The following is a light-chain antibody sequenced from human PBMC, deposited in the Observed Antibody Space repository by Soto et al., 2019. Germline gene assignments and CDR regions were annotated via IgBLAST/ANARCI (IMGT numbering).Light chain of an antibody. Sequence: DIQMPQSPSTLSASVGDRVTITCRASQSISSWLAWYQQKPGKAPKHLIYKASSLESGVPSRFSGSGSGTEFTLTISSLQPDDFATYYCQQYNSYPYTFGQGTKLEIK. CDR2: KAS. CDR1: QSISSW. CDR3: QQYNSYPYT. J-gene: IGKJ2*01. V-gene: IGKV1-5*03.